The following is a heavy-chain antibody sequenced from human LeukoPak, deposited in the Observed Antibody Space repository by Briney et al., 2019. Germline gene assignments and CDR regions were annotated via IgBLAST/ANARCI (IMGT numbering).Heavy chain of an antibody. D-gene: IGHD3-16*01. CDR3: ARDRVGGNRRDDSSI. CDR1: GFTFSSYG. V-gene: IGHV3-30*03. J-gene: IGHJ3*02. CDR2: ISYDGSNK. Sequence: GGSLRLSCAASGFTFSSYGMHWVRQAPGKGLEWVAVISYDGSNKYYADSVKGRFTISRDNSKNTLYLQMNSLRAEDTAVYYCARDRVGGNRRDDSSIWAQGTTVTVSS.